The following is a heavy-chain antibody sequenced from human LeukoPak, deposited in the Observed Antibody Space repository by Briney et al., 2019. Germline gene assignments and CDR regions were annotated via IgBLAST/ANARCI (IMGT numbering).Heavy chain of an antibody. V-gene: IGHV4-34*01. D-gene: IGHD3-16*01. CDR2: INHSGST. Sequence: SETLSLTCTVSGGSISSYYWSWIRQPPGKGLEWIGEINHSGSTNYNPSLKSRVTISVDTSKNQFSLKLSSVTAADTAVYYCARKHRRLGYGGWGQGTLVTVSS. CDR1: GGSISSYY. J-gene: IGHJ4*02. CDR3: ARKHRRLGYGG.